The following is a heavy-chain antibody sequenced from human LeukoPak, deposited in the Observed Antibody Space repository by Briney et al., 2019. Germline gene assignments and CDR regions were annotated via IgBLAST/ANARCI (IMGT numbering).Heavy chain of an antibody. J-gene: IGHJ4*02. Sequence: GGSLRLSCAASGFTFSSYEMNWVRQAPGKGLEWVSYISSGSTIYDADSVKGRFTISRDNAKNSLYRQMNSLRAEDTAVYYCARESIAVAGAPFDYWGQGTLVTVSS. D-gene: IGHD6-19*01. CDR3: ARESIAVAGAPFDY. CDR2: ISSGSTI. V-gene: IGHV3-48*03. CDR1: GFTFSSYE.